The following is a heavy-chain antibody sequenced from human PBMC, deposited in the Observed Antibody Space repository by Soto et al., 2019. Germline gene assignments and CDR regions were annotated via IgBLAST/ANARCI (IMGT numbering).Heavy chain of an antibody. J-gene: IGHJ4*02. CDR3: ARELEESGDVGTGVGLY. CDR1: GYNFHSYG. D-gene: IGHD2-8*02. V-gene: IGHV1-18*01. Sequence: QVQLVQSGAEVKKPGASVKVSCRASGYNFHSYGINWVRQAPGQGLEWLGGISAYNGETHSGQMLQGRVSLTIDISTSTAYMELRSPRSDDTAVYFCARELEESGDVGTGVGLYWGQGTRVTVSS. CDR2: ISAYNGET.